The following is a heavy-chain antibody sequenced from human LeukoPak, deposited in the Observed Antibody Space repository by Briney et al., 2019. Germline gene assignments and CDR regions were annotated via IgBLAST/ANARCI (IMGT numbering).Heavy chain of an antibody. Sequence: PSETLSLTCAVYAGSFSGYYWSWIRQTPGKGLEWIGEINHSGSTNYNPSLKSRVTISVDTSKNQFSLKLSSVTAADTAVYYCARGPYYYGSGSYADAFDIWGQGTMVTVSS. CDR3: ARGPYYYGSGSYADAFDI. CDR1: AGSFSGYY. CDR2: INHSGST. D-gene: IGHD3-10*01. J-gene: IGHJ3*02. V-gene: IGHV4-34*01.